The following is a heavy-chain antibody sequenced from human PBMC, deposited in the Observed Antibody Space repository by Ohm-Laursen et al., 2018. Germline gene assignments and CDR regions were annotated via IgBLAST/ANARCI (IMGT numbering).Heavy chain of an antibody. CDR1: GFTFDDYA. D-gene: IGHD3-16*01. V-gene: IGHV3-48*03. Sequence: SLRLSCAASGFTFDDYAMHWVRQAPGKGLEWVSYISSSGSTIYYADSVKGRFTISRDNAKNSLYLQMNSLRAEDTAVYYCARDPVRGLTDYWGQGTLVTVSS. CDR2: ISSSGSTI. J-gene: IGHJ4*02. CDR3: ARDPVRGLTDY.